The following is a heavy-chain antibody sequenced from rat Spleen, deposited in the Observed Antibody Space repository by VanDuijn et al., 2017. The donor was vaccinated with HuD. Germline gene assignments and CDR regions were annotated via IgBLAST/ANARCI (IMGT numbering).Heavy chain of an antibody. CDR3: ARHGTRCRSLGLAY. Sequence: EVQLVESGGGLVQPGRSLKLSCAASGFTFSDYDMAWVRQAPTKGLEWIASISSDGFNTYYPDSVKGRFTISRANSENTVQLQMNSLRSEDTATYDGARHGTRCRSLGLAYWGQGTLVTVSS. D-gene: IGHD3-1*01. J-gene: IGHJ3*01. CDR2: ISSDGFNT. V-gene: IGHV5S23*01. CDR1: GFTFSDYD.